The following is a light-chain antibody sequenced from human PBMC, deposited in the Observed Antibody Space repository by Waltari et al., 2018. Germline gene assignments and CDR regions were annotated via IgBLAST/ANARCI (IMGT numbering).Light chain of an antibody. Sequence: DIVMTQSPDSLAVSLGERATINCQSSQSVLYSSNNKNYLAWYQQKPGQPPKLLIYWASTRESGVPDRFSGSGSGTDFTLTISSLQAEDVAVYYCQQYYSTPRTFGGGTKVEIK. CDR3: QQYYSTPRT. V-gene: IGKV4-1*01. CDR1: QSVLYSSNNKNY. J-gene: IGKJ4*01. CDR2: WAS.